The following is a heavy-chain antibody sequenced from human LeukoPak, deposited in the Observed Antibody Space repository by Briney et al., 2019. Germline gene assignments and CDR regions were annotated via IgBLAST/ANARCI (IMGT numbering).Heavy chain of an antibody. CDR2: IRSKAYGGTT. D-gene: IGHD4-17*01. CDR3: TRDEYGVGSNFFDY. J-gene: IGHJ4*02. V-gene: IGHV3-49*04. Sequence: GGSLRLSCTTSGFTFGDYAMSWVRQAPGKGLEWVGFIRSKAYGGTTEYAASVKGRFTISRDGSKSIAYLQMNSLKTEDTAVYYCTRDEYGVGSNFFDYWGQGTLVTVST. CDR1: GFTFGDYA.